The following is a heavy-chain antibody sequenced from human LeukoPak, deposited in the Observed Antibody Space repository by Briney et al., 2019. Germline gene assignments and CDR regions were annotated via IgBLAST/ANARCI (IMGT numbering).Heavy chain of an antibody. CDR1: GFTFSSYS. J-gene: IGHJ4*02. CDR2: ISSSSSTI. Sequence: PGGSLRLSCAASGFTFSSYSMNWVRQAPGKGLEWVSYISSSSSTIYYADSVKGRFTISRDNAKNSLYLQMNSLRAEDTAVYYCARDLRLGELSLREVDYWGQGTLVTVSS. V-gene: IGHV3-48*04. D-gene: IGHD3-16*02. CDR3: ARDLRLGELSLREVDY.